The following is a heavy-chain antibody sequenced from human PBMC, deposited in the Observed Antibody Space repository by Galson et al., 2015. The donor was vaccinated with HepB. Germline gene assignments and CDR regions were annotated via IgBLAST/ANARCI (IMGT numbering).Heavy chain of an antibody. V-gene: IGHV5-10-1*01. D-gene: IGHD1-14*01. CDR2: IDPSDSYT. Sequence: QSGAEVKKPGESLRISCKGSGYSFTTYWITWVRQMPGKGLEWMGRIDPSDSYTNYSPSFQGHVTISADSSISTAYLQWNSLKASDTAMYYCARRDRHRPEGWYAMDVCGAGTTATVSS. CDR3: ARRDRHRPEGWYAMDV. J-gene: IGHJ6*04. CDR1: GYSFTTYW.